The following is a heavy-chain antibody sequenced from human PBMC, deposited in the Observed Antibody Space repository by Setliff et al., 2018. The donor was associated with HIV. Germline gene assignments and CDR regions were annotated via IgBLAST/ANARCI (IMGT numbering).Heavy chain of an antibody. CDR1: GGTFSSYA. Sequence: SVMVSCKASGGTFSSYAISWVRQAPGQGLEWMGGIIPIFGTANYAQKYQGRVTITADESTSTAYMELSSLRSEDTAVYYCAPIDPFPHDYSNSSFDYWGQGTLVTVSS. V-gene: IGHV1-69*13. D-gene: IGHD4-4*01. CDR2: IIPIFGTA. J-gene: IGHJ4*02. CDR3: APIDPFPHDYSNSSFDY.